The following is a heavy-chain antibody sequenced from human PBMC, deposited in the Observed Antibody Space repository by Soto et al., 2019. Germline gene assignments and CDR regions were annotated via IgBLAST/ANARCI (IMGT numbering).Heavy chain of an antibody. J-gene: IGHJ4*02. CDR3: AKGGLRYFEH. CDR2: FTGGGGSS. CDR1: GFTFSNYA. D-gene: IGHD3-9*01. Sequence: EVQLLESGGGLVQPGGSLRLSCAASGFTFSNYAMSWVRQAPGEGLEWVSIFTGGGGSSYYADSVKGRFTISRDDAKNTLYLQMNSLRAEDTAVYYCAKGGLRYFEHWGQGTLVTVSS. V-gene: IGHV3-23*01.